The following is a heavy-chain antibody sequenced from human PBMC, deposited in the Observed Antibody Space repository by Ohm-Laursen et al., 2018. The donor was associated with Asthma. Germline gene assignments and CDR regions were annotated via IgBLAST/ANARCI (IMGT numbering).Heavy chain of an antibody. CDR3: ARGNPGYCSSTSCFTYYYYGMDV. D-gene: IGHD2-2*01. CDR1: GFTFSDYY. CDR2: ISGSSSYT. J-gene: IGHJ6*02. V-gene: IGHV3-11*06. Sequence: SLRLSCTASGFTFSDYYMSWIRQAPGKGLEWVSYISGSSSYTNYADSVKGRFTISRDNAKNSLYLQMNSLRAEDTAVYYCARGNPGYCSSTSCFTYYYYGMDVWGQGTTVTVSS.